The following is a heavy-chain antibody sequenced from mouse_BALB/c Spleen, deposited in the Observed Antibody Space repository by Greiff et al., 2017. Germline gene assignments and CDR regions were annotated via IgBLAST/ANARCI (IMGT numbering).Heavy chain of an antibody. CDR2: INPSNGGT. V-gene: IGHV1S81*02. D-gene: IGHD2-1*01. CDR1: GYTFTSYY. Sequence: QVQLQQSGAELVKPGASVKLSCKASGYTFTSYYMYWVKQRPGQGLEWIGGINPSNGGTNFNEKFKSKATLTVDKSSSTAYMQLSSLTSEDSAVYYCTRDGKGAMDYWGQGTSVTVSS. CDR3: TRDGKGAMDY. J-gene: IGHJ4*01.